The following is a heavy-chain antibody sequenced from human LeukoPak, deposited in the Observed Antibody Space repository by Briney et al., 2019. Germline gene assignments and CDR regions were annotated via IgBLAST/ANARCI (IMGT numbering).Heavy chain of an antibody. CDR3: ARGVRDSSSWYEYNWFDP. D-gene: IGHD6-13*01. Sequence: SETLSLTCTVSGGSISNKYWSWIRQPPGKGLEWIGYIYYSGSTNYNPSLKSRVTISVDTSKNQFSLKLSSVTAADTAVYYCARGVRDSSSWYEYNWFDPWGQGTLVTVSS. CDR1: GGSISNKY. V-gene: IGHV4-59*01. J-gene: IGHJ5*02. CDR2: IYYSGST.